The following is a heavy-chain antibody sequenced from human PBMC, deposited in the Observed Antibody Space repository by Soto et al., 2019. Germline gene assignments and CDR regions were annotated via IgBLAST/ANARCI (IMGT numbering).Heavy chain of an antibody. D-gene: IGHD4-17*01. CDR1: GYTFTSYG. CDR2: ISAYNGNT. J-gene: IGHJ5*02. V-gene: IGHV1-18*01. CDR3: ARLPWADYGGIFDP. Sequence: EASVKVSCKASGYTFTSYGISWVRQAPGQGLEWMGWISAYNGNTKYAQKLQGRVTMTTDTSTSTAYMELRSLRSDDTAVYYCARLPWADYGGIFDPWGQGTLVTVSS.